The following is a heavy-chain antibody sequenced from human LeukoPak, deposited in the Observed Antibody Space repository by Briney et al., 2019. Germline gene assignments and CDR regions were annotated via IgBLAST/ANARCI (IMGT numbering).Heavy chain of an antibody. D-gene: IGHD3/OR15-3a*01. CDR1: GFHFSAHG. V-gene: IGHV3-23*01. CDR2: ISPSGDIT. CDR3: VRDLDWGAFDV. J-gene: IGHJ4*02. Sequence: GGTLRLSCAASGFHFSAHGMNWIRQAPGKGLEWVSGISPSGDITYYADSVMGRFTISRDNRKSTVSLQMNSLRAEDTALYYCVRDLDWGAFDVWGQGTLVTVSS.